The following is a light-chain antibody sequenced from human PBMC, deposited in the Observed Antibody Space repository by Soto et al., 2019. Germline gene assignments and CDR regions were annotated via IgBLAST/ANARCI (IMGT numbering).Light chain of an antibody. J-gene: IGKJ4*02. CDR1: QSVTSSY. V-gene: IGKV3-20*01. CDR3: HHYLNSPWP. Sequence: EIVLTQSPGTLSLSPGERATLSCRASQSVTSSYLAWYQQKPGQAPRLLIYGASSRATGIPDRFSGSVSGTDYTLTISRRQRDDFAVDYCHHYLNSPWPFGGGNKVEIK. CDR2: GAS.